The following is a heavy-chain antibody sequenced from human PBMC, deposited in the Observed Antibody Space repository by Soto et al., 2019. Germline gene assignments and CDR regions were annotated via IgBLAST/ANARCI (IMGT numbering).Heavy chain of an antibody. Sequence: ASVKVSCKASGYTFTGYYMHWVRQAPGQGLEWMGWINPNSGGTNYAQKFQGWVTMTRDTSISTAYMELSRLRSDDTAVYYCARATGCSGGSCYYYYYGMDVWGQGTTVTVSS. V-gene: IGHV1-2*04. CDR3: ARATGCSGGSCYYYYYGMDV. D-gene: IGHD2-15*01. CDR1: GYTFTGYY. CDR2: INPNSGGT. J-gene: IGHJ6*02.